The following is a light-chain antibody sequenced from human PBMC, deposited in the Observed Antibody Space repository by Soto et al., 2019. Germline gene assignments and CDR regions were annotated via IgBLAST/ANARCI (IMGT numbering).Light chain of an antibody. CDR2: EVS. CDR3: SSYTSSNTGV. Sequence: QSALTQPASVSGSPGQSITISCTGASSDVGGYNYVSWYQQHPGKAPKLIMYEVSNRPSGVSNRFSGSKSGNTASLTISGLQAEDEADYYCSSYTSSNTGVFGGGTKLTLL. V-gene: IGLV2-14*01. J-gene: IGLJ3*02. CDR1: SSDVGGYNY.